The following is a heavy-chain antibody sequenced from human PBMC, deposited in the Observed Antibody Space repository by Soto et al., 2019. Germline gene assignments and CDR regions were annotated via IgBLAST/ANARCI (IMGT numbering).Heavy chain of an antibody. D-gene: IGHD2-2*03. Sequence: EVQVLESGGALVQPGGPLRLSCAATGFPFGDFPRSWVRQAPGKGLEWVSRIYGGGNGPHYADSVKGRVTISRDNSKNTLYLQMNSLRAEDTAVYYCAKMEGMDPWAYSFDYWGQGTLVTVSS. V-gene: IGHV3-23*01. CDR1: GFPFGDFP. CDR2: IYGGGNGP. CDR3: AKMEGMDPWAYSFDY. J-gene: IGHJ4*02.